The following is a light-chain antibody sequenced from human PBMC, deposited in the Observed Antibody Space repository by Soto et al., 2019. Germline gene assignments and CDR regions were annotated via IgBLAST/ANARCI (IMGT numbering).Light chain of an antibody. Sequence: QSALTQPASVSGSPGQSITISCTGNSSDVGGYNYVSWYQQHPGKAPKLMIYEVSNRPSGVSNRFSGSKSGNTASMTISGLQAEEEADYYCSSYTSSSTYVFGTGTKLTVL. V-gene: IGLV2-14*01. CDR1: SSDVGGYNY. CDR2: EVS. CDR3: SSYTSSSTYV. J-gene: IGLJ1*01.